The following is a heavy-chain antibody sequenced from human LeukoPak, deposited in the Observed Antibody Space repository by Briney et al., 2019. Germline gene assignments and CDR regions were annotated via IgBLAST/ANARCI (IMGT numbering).Heavy chain of an antibody. D-gene: IGHD3-22*01. V-gene: IGHV3-30*04. CDR2: ISYDGSNK. J-gene: IGHJ4*02. Sequence: PGGFLRLSCAASGFTFSSYAMHWVRQAPGKGLEWVAVISYDGSNKYYADSVKGRFTNSRDNSKNTLYLQMNSLRAEDTAVYYCAGYYYFDYWGQGTLVTVSS. CDR1: GFTFSSYA. CDR3: AGYYYFDY.